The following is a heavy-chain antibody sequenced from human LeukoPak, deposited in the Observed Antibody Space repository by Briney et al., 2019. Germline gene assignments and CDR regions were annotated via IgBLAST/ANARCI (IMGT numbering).Heavy chain of an antibody. J-gene: IGHJ4*02. Sequence: GSLRLSCAASGFTFSSFAMSWVRQAPGKGLEWVSAISGSGGSTYYADSVKGRFTISRDNSKNPLYLQMNSLRAEDTAIYYCAKAYSSSWGDFDYWGQGTLVTVSS. D-gene: IGHD6-13*01. V-gene: IGHV3-23*01. CDR2: ISGSGGST. CDR3: AKAYSSSWGDFDY. CDR1: GFTFSSFA.